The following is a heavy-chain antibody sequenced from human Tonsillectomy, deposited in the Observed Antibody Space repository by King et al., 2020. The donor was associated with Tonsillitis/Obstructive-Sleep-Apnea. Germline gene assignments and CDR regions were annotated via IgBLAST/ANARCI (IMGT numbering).Heavy chain of an antibody. CDR3: EKDGGDVVVPSSIAVELDY. D-gene: IGHD2-2*01. CDR1: GFTFSGYG. V-gene: IGHV3-30*18. J-gene: IGHJ4*02. Sequence: VQLVESGGGVVQPGKSLRLCCAASGFTFSGYGMHWVRQAPGKGLEWVAVISYDGRNEYSADSGKGRFTISRDNSKKTLFLPMSSLVAEDTAVYYCEKDGGDVVVPSSIAVELDYWGQGTLVTVSS. CDR2: ISYDGRNE.